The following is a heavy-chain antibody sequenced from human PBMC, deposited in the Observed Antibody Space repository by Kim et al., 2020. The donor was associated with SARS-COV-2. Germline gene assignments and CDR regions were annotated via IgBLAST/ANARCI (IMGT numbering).Heavy chain of an antibody. J-gene: IGHJ4*02. D-gene: IGHD6-19*01. Sequence: DYGQGRFTISRDNSKNTVYLQMNRLTAEDTAVYYCAKDLAAVPNFKGANYWGQGSLVTVSS. V-gene: IGHV3-30*02. CDR3: AKDLAAVPNFKGANY.